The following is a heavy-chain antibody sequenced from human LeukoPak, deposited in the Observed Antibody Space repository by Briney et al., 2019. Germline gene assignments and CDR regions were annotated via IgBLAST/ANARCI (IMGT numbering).Heavy chain of an antibody. Sequence: GGSLRLSCAASGFTVSSNLMSWVRQAPGGGLEWVSLLYSAGSTYYAGSVKGRFTISRDSSKNTLYLQMNSLRAEDTAVHYCARVAGWGLDYWGQGTLVTVSS. J-gene: IGHJ4*02. CDR3: ARVAGWGLDY. D-gene: IGHD2-21*02. CDR1: GFTVSSNL. CDR2: LYSAGST. V-gene: IGHV3-66*01.